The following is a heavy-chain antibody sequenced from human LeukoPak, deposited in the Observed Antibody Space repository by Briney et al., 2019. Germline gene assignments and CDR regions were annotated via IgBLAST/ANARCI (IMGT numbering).Heavy chain of an antibody. CDR2: INPNSGGT. Sequence: ASVKVSCKASGYTFTGYYMHWVRQAPGQGLEWMGRINPNSGGTNYAQKFQGRVTMTRDTTISTAYMELSRVRSDDTAVYYCATDYGDHVPDPAGYMDVWGKGTTVTVSS. CDR3: ATDYGDHVPDPAGYMDV. D-gene: IGHD4-17*01. J-gene: IGHJ6*03. V-gene: IGHV1-2*06. CDR1: GYTFTGYY.